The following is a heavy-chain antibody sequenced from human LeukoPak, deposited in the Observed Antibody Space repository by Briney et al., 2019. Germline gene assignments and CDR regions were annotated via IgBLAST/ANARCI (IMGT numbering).Heavy chain of an antibody. V-gene: IGHV4-4*07. D-gene: IGHD3-3*01. CDR1: VGSISRYY. CDR3: AARVFFEVDI. J-gene: IGHJ3*02. CDR2: IYTNGST. Sequence: SETLSLTRTVSVGSISRYYWSWIRQPSAKGLEWIGRIYTNGSTNYNPSLTSRVTMSVDTAKNHLSLRPSSVAAADTARLYWAARVFFEVDIWGQGTMVIVSS.